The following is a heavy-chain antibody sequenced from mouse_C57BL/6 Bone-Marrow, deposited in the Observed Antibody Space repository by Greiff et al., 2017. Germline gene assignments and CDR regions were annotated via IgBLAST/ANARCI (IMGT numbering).Heavy chain of an antibody. Sequence: QVQLQQSGAELMKPGASVKLSCKATGYTFTGYWIEWVKQRPGHGLEWIGEILPGSGSTNYNEKFKGKATFTADKSSNTAYMQLSSLTTEDSAIYYCARCYYYGSSSLSAMGFWGQGTSVTVSS. V-gene: IGHV1-9*01. CDR2: ILPGSGST. CDR1: GYTFTGYW. D-gene: IGHD1-1*01. J-gene: IGHJ4*01. CDR3: ARCYYYGSSSLSAMGF.